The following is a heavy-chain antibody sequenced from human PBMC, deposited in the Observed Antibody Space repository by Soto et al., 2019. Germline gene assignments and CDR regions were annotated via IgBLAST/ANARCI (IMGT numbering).Heavy chain of an antibody. D-gene: IGHD3-3*01. CDR3: AKVVTGITIFGALDY. V-gene: IGHV3-30*18. CDR1: GFTFSSYG. CDR2: ISYDGNDK. Sequence: QVQLVESGGGVVQPGRSLRLSCAASGFTFSSYGMHWVRQAPGKGLEWVAVISYDGNDKYYADSVKGRFTISRDNSKNTLYLQINSLRPEDTAVYYCAKVVTGITIFGALDYWGQGTLVTVSS. J-gene: IGHJ4*02.